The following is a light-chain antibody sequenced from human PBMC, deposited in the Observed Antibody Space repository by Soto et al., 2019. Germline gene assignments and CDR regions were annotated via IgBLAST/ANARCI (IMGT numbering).Light chain of an antibody. CDR3: QQYNSYPLT. CDR2: KAS. V-gene: IGKV1-5*03. Sequence: DIQMTQSPSTLPASVGDRVTITCRASQSISSWLAWYQQKPGKAPKILIYKASSLESGVPSRFSGSGAGTEFTLTISSLQPDDFATYYCQQYNSYPLTFGGGTKVDIK. CDR1: QSISSW. J-gene: IGKJ4*01.